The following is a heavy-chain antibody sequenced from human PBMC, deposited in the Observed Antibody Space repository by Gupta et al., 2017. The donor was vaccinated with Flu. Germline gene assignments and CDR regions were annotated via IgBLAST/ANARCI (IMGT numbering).Heavy chain of an antibody. J-gene: IGHJ4*02. CDR1: GFTFDDYA. D-gene: IGHD6-19*01. V-gene: IGHV3-9*01. CDR3: AKVEAVAGRFDD. Sequence: EVQLVESGGGLVQPGRSLRLSCAASGFTFDDYAMHWVRQAPGKGLEWVSGISWNSGSIGYADAVKGRFTIYRDNAKNSLYLKMNSLRAEETALYYCAKVEAVAGRFDDWGQGTLVTVSS. CDR2: ISWNSGSI.